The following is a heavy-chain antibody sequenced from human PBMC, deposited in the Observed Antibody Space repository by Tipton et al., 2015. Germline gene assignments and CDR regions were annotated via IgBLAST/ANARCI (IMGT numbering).Heavy chain of an antibody. Sequence: LRLSCTVSGSSISNYYWNWIRQPPGKGLEWIGYISYNGYTNYDPSLKSRVTISLDKSKNQFSLNVTSVTAADTAVYYCARDRYFGSGSHLDYWGQGTLVTVSS. D-gene: IGHD3-10*01. CDR3: ARDRYFGSGSHLDY. CDR2: ISYNGYT. CDR1: GSSISNYY. V-gene: IGHV4-59*01. J-gene: IGHJ4*02.